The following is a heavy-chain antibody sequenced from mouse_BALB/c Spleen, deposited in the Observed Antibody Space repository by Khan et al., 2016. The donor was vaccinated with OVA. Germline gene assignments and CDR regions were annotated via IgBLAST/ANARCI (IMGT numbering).Heavy chain of an antibody. CDR3: TTGWGYAMDY. V-gene: IGHV14-4*02. J-gene: IGHJ4*01. CDR1: GFNIRHYY. Sequence: VQLKQSGADLVRSGAPVKLSCIASGFNIRHYYLHWVKQRPEQGLEWIGWIDPDNGNTEYDPKFQGKATMTADTSSNTAYLQLSSLTSEDTAVYYCTTGWGYAMDYWGQGTSVTVSS. D-gene: IGHD4-1*01. CDR2: IDPDNGNT.